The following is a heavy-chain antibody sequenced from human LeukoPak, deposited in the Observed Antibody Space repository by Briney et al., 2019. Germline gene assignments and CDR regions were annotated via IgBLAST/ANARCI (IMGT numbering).Heavy chain of an antibody. CDR2: TYYRSKWYN. CDR1: GDIFSSNSAA. J-gene: IGHJ1*01. V-gene: IGHV6-1*01. Sequence: SQTLSLTCAVSGDIFSSNSAAWNWIRQSPSRGLEWLGRTYYRSKWYNDYAVSVRSRITVNPDTSKNQFSLQLNSVTPEDTAVYYCVWRTGPGRHGYFQHWVEGTLVTVSS. CDR3: VWRTGPGRHGYFQH. D-gene: IGHD3-10*01.